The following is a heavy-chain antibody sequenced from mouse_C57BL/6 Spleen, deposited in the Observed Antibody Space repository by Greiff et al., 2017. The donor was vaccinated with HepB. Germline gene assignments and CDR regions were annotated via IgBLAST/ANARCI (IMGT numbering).Heavy chain of an antibody. CDR2: IYPGSGST. Sequence: VQLQQPGAELVKPGASVKMSCKASGYTFTSYWITWVKQRPGQGLEWIGDIYPGSGSTNYNEKFKSKATLTVDTSSSTAYMQLSSLTSEDSAVYYCAREDYTSYYFDYWGQGTTLTVSS. CDR1: GYTFTSYW. D-gene: IGHD2-12*01. CDR3: AREDYTSYYFDY. V-gene: IGHV1-55*01. J-gene: IGHJ2*01.